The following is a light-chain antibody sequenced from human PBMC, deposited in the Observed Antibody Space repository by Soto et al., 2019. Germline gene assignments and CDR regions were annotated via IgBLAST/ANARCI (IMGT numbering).Light chain of an antibody. CDR1: QTISNF. Sequence: DIQMTQSPSSLSASVVDRVTITCRASQTISNFLNWYQQKPGKAPNLLIFGASNLHSGGPSRFSGSASGTDFNLTISSLQPEDCATYYCQQRYSTPFTFGQGTTLEIK. CDR2: GAS. V-gene: IGKV1-39*01. CDR3: QQRYSTPFT. J-gene: IGKJ2*01.